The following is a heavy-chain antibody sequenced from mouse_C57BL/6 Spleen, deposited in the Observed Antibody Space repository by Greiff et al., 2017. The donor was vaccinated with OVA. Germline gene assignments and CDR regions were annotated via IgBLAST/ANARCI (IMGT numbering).Heavy chain of an antibody. Sequence: VKLVESGPELVKPGASVKISCKASGYSFTSYYIHWVKQRPGQGLEWIGWIYPGSGNTKYNEKFKGKATLTADTSSSTAYMQLSSLTSEDSAVYYCARPHDGFYYFDYWGQGTTLTVSS. J-gene: IGHJ2*01. V-gene: IGHV1-66*01. CDR2: IYPGSGNT. CDR3: ARPHDGFYYFDY. CDR1: GYSFTSYY. D-gene: IGHD2-3*01.